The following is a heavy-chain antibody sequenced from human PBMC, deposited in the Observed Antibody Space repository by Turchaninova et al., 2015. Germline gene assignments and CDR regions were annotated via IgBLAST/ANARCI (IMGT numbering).Heavy chain of an antibody. J-gene: IGHJ4*02. Sequence: QVQLVQSGAEVKKPGASVKVSCKASGYTFTSYYMHWVRQAPGQGLEWMGIINPTDGSTSYPQKFQGRVTMTRETSTSTVYMELSSLRSEDTAVYYCARDDFGSYPVDYWGQGTLVTVSS. CDR2: INPTDGST. D-gene: IGHD1-26*01. V-gene: IGHV1-46*01. CDR1: GYTFTSYY. CDR3: ARDDFGSYPVDY.